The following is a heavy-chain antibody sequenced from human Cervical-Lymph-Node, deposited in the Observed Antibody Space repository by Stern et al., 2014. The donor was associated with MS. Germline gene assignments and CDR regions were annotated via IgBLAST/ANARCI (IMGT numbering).Heavy chain of an antibody. J-gene: IGHJ4*02. CDR1: GFSFSGYS. CDR2: ILYDGSNP. D-gene: IGHD6-13*01. Sequence: VQLVESGGGVVQPGRSLRLSCAASGFSFSGYSMHWVRQAPGKGLEWVALILYDGSNPYYADSVTGRFTISRDNFKNTLYLQMNSLRAEDTAVYYCASAYSSSHYYFDYWGQGTLVTVSS. CDR3: ASAYSSSHYYFDY. V-gene: IGHV3-33*01.